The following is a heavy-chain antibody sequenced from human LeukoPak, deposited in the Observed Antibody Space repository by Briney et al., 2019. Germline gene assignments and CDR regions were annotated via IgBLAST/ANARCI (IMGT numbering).Heavy chain of an antibody. CDR2: IYYSGST. CDR3: ARDLITMVRGVITNRFDP. J-gene: IGHJ5*02. Sequence: SETLSLTCTVSGGSISSYYWSWIRQPPGKGLEWIGYIYYSGSTNYNPSLKGRVTISVDKSKNTFSLKLSSVTAADTAVYYCARDLITMVRGVITNRFDPWGQGTLVTVSS. V-gene: IGHV4-59*01. CDR1: GGSISSYY. D-gene: IGHD3-10*01.